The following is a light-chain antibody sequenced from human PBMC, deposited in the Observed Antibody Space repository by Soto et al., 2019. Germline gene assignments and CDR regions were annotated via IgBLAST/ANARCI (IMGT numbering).Light chain of an antibody. CDR1: QSVSSNY. CDR3: QQYGSSPRT. Sequence: EIFLPQSPGTLSLSPGERATLSCRASQSVSSNYLAWYQQKLGQAPGLSIYGASSRATVIQDRCVVMLSWPDFTRTISRPEPEDLSMDYGQQYGSSPRTLGQGTKVYIK. V-gene: IGKV3-20*01. J-gene: IGKJ1*01. CDR2: GAS.